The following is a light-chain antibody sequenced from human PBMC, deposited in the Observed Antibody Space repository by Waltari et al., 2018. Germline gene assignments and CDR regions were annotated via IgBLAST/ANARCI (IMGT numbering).Light chain of an antibody. CDR2: EVT. CDR3: CSYAGSTTHVI. J-gene: IGLJ2*01. V-gene: IGLV2-23*02. Sequence: QSALTQPAPVSGSPGQSITISCTGTSSDLGSYHLVSWYQQTPGKAPKLMIYEVTKRPSGVSNRFSGSKSGNTASLTISGLQAEDEADYCCCSYAGSTTHVIFGGGTKLTVL. CDR1: SSDLGSYHL.